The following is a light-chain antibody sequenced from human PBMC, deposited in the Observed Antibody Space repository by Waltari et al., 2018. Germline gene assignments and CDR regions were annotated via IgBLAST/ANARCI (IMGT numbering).Light chain of an antibody. CDR3: QKYESLPAT. J-gene: IGKJ1*01. CDR1: KSVSKY. Sequence: IVLTQSPRSLSLSPGARATLSCSASKSVSKYLAWYQKEPGQAPRLLIYHASSRATGIPDRFSGSGFGTDFILTISRLEPEDFAVYYCQKYESLPATFGQGTKVEIK. CDR2: HAS. V-gene: IGKV3-20*01.